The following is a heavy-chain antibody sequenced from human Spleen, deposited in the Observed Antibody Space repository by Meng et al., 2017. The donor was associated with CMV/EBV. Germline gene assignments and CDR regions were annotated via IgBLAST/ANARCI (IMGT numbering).Heavy chain of an antibody. CDR1: GYTFNTYG. CDR2: ISPYNGYT. D-gene: IGHD2-2*01. Sequence: ASVKVSCKASGYTFNTYGITWVRQAPGQGLEWMGWISPYNGYTNYAETLRGRVTMTTDTSTATAYMELRSLTSDDTAVYFCVRGDCSSSSCPFDFWGQGTLVTVSS. CDR3: VRGDCSSSSCPFDF. V-gene: IGHV1-18*01. J-gene: IGHJ4*02.